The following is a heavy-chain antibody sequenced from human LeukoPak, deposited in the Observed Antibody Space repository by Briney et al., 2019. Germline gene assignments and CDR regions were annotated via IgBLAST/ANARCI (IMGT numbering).Heavy chain of an antibody. D-gene: IGHD6-19*01. CDR2: ISGSGGST. V-gene: IGHV3-23*01. CDR3: AKRNSSGWYGMDV. CDR1: GFTFSNYA. J-gene: IGHJ6*02. Sequence: SGGSLRLSCAASGFTFSNYAMSRVRQAPGKGLEWVSAISGSGGSTYYADSVKGRFTISRDNSKNTLYLQMNSLRAEDTAVYYCAKRNSSGWYGMDVWGQGTTVTVSS.